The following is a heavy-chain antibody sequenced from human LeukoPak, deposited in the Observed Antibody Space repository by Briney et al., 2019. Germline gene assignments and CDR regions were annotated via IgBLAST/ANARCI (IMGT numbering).Heavy chain of an antibody. Sequence: SVNLSCKSSAASFSIYAISWERQGPGQGLGWVGRTIPIFGTANYAHKYPGRGTITTDKSNSTANMELRSVRSEAAAVYYCACILNYCSSTSCFFYYYYMDVWGKGTTVTVSS. V-gene: IGHV1-69*05. CDR2: TIPIFGTA. J-gene: IGHJ6*03. CDR3: ACILNYCSSTSCFFYYYYMDV. CDR1: AASFSIYA. D-gene: IGHD2-2*01.